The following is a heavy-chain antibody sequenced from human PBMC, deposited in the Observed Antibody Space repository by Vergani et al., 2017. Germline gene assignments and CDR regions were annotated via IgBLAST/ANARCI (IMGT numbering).Heavy chain of an antibody. CDR1: GGSISSYY. V-gene: IGHV4-59*01. D-gene: IGHD3-3*01. Sequence: QVQLQESGPGLVKPSETLSLTCTVSGGSISSYYWSWIRQPPGKGLEWIGYIYYSGSTNYNPSLKSRVTISVDTSKNQFSLKLSSVTAADTAVYYCARFPILEWLPRNDAFDIWGQGTMVTVSS. J-gene: IGHJ3*02. CDR2: IYYSGST. CDR3: ARFPILEWLPRNDAFDI.